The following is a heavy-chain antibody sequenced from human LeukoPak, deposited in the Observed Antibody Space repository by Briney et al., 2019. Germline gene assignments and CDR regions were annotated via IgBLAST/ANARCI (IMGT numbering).Heavy chain of an antibody. Sequence: GGSLRLSGAASGFTVSNNYMGWVRQAPAQGLEWVSVINTVGTTYYADSVRGRFTISRDNSKNTLYLQMNSLRVEDTAVYYCAGSLAYCGGDCRLGDYWGQGTLVTVSS. J-gene: IGHJ4*02. CDR3: AGSLAYCGGDCRLGDY. D-gene: IGHD2-21*02. CDR2: INTVGTT. V-gene: IGHV3-66*01. CDR1: GFTVSNNY.